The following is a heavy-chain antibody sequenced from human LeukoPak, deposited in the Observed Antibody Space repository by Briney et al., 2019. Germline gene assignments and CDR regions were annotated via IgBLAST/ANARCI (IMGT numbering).Heavy chain of an antibody. J-gene: IGHJ6*02. CDR1: GGSFSGYY. CDR2: INHSGST. CDR3: ARGSSHYDFWSGPMNYYYYGMDV. V-gene: IGHV4-34*01. D-gene: IGHD3-3*01. Sequence: SETLSPTCAVYGGSFSGYYWSWIRQPPGKGLEWIGEINHSGSTNYNPSLKSRVTISVDTSKNQFSLKLSSVTAADTAVYYCARGSSHYDFWSGPMNYYYYGMDVWGQGTTVTVSS.